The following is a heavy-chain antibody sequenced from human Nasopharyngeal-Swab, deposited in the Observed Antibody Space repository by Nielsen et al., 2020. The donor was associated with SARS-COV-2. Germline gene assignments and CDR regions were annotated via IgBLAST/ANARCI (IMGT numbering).Heavy chain of an antibody. CDR2: INHSGSI. V-gene: IGHV4-34*01. J-gene: IGHJ6*02. CDR1: GGSFSSYY. D-gene: IGHD3-3*02. CDR3: ARGTTFLEWLLYRCQSGCGGMDV. Sequence: SETLSLTCAVYGGSFSSYYWGWIRQPPGKGLEWIGEINHSGSINYSPSLKSRVTISGDTSKSQFSLKLNSVTAADTAVYYCARGTTFLEWLLYRCQSGCGGMDVWGQGTTVTVSS.